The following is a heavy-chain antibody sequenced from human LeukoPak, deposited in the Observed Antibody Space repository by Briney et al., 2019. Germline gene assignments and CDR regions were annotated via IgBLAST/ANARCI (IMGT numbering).Heavy chain of an antibody. D-gene: IGHD3-22*01. J-gene: IGHJ4*02. CDR2: IYYSGST. CDR3: ARRYYDSSGYYHTFDY. CDR1: GGSISSSSYY. V-gene: IGHV4-39*01. Sequence: SETLSLTCTVSGGSISSSSYYWGWIRQPPGKGLEWIGSIYYSGSTYYNPSLKSRVTISVDTSKNQFSLKLSSVTAADTAVYYCARRYYDSSGYYHTFDYWGQGTLVTVSS.